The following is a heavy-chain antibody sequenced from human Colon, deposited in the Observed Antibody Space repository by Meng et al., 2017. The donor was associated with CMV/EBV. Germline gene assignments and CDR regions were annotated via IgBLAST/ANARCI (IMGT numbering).Heavy chain of an antibody. CDR3: ALRLRNSDGMDV. J-gene: IGHJ6*02. D-gene: IGHD3-16*01. CDR2: INGDGSST. CDR1: GFTFSNSW. V-gene: IGHV3-74*01. Sequence: GESLKISCAASGFTFSNSWMDWVRPGPGKGLVWVSRINGDGSSTSYADSMKGRFTISRDNAKNTLFLQMNSLRTEDTAVYYCALRLRNSDGMDVWGQGTTVTVSS.